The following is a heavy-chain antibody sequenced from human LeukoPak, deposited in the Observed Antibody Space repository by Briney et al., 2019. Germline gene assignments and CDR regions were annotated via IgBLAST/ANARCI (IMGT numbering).Heavy chain of an antibody. CDR1: GGSVRNYY. Sequence: SETLSLTCTVSGGSVRNYYWCWIRQPPGKGLDWIGYIYYSGNTNYNPSLKSRVTMSVDTSKNQLSLKLSSVTAADTAVYYCARPRGEFHYYAFDIWGHGTMVTVSS. CDR3: ARPRGEFHYYAFDI. V-gene: IGHV4-59*08. J-gene: IGHJ3*02. D-gene: IGHD3-16*01. CDR2: IYYSGNT.